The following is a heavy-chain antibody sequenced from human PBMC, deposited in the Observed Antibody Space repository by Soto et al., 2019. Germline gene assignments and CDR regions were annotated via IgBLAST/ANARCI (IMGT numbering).Heavy chain of an antibody. J-gene: IGHJ4*02. Sequence: QVQLVESGGGVVQPGRSLRLSCAASGFTFSTYGMHWVRQAPGKGLEWVAVIWYDGSNKYYADSVKGRFTISRDNSKDTLYLQMNSLRVEDTAVYYCARSSASSWYVYYFDYWGQGTLVTVSS. CDR2: IWYDGSNK. D-gene: IGHD6-13*01. V-gene: IGHV3-33*01. CDR3: ARSSASSWYVYYFDY. CDR1: GFTFSTYG.